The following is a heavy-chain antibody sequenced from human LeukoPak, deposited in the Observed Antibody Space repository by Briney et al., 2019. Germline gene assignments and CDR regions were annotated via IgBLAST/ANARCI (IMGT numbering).Heavy chain of an antibody. J-gene: IGHJ4*02. V-gene: IGHV4-59*01. D-gene: IGHD2/OR15-2a*01. CDR3: ARELKVGNTGYYFDY. Sequence: SETLSLTCTVSGGSINSYYWSWIRQPPGKGLEWIGYFYYSGSTNYNPSLKSRVTISVDTSKNPFSLELSSVTAADTAVYYCARELKVGNTGYYFDYWGQGALVTVSS. CDR1: GGSINSYY. CDR2: FYYSGST.